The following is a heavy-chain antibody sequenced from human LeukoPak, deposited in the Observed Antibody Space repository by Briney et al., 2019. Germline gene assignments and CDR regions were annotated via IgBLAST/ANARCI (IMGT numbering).Heavy chain of an antibody. CDR3: ARQEVRGFDC. CDR2: IKQDGSEK. V-gene: IGHV3-7*01. J-gene: IGHJ4*02. Sequence: GGSLRLFCAASGFTFSSYWMSWVRQAAGKGLEWLANIKQDGSEKYYVDSVKGPFTISRDNAKNSLYLQTHRLRAEDTAVYYRARQEVRGFDCWGQGTLVTVSS. D-gene: IGHD3-10*01. CDR1: GFTFSSYW.